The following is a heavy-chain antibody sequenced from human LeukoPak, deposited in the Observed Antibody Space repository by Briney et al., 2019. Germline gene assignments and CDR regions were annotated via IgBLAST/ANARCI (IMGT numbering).Heavy chain of an antibody. Sequence: GGSLRLSCTASGFTFSTYAMSWVRQAPGRGLEWVSVISAGGSNAYYADSVKGRFTISRDNSKNTLYLQMNSLRAEDTAVYYCAKGGVATIYNYWGQGTLVTVSS. J-gene: IGHJ4*02. CDR1: GFTFSTYA. CDR2: ISAGGSNA. CDR3: AKGGVATIYNY. V-gene: IGHV3-23*01. D-gene: IGHD5-12*01.